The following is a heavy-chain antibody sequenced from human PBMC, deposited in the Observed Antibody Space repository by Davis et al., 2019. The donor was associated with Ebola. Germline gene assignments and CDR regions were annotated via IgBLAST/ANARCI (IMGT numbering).Heavy chain of an antibody. V-gene: IGHV3-21*06. CDR2: ISATARYT. Sequence: GESLKISCAGSGLTFSSYNMNWIRQAPGKGLEWVSSISATARYTYYADSVEGRFTISRDNARDSVYLQMNSLRVEDTAIYFCAGDIRRGGNYGWFDPWGHGTLVTVSS. D-gene: IGHD1-26*01. J-gene: IGHJ5*02. CDR3: AGDIRRGGNYGWFDP. CDR1: GLTFSSYN.